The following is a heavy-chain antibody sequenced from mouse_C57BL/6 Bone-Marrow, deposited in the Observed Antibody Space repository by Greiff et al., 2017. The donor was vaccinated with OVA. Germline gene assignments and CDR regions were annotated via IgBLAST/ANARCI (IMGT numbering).Heavy chain of an antibody. V-gene: IGHV1-63*01. CDR1: GYTFTNYW. Sequence: QVQLKESGAELVRPGTSVKMSCKASGYTFTNYWIGWAKQRPGHGLAWIGDIYPGGGYTNYNEKFKGKATLTADKSSSTAYMQFSSLTSEDSAIYYCARSPYGNYWYFDVWGTGTTVTVSS. D-gene: IGHD2-1*01. CDR2: IYPGGGYT. J-gene: IGHJ1*03. CDR3: ARSPYGNYWYFDV.